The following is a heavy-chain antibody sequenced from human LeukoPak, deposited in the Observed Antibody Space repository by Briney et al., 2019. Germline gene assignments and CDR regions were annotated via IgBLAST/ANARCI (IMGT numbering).Heavy chain of an antibody. V-gene: IGHV3-30*18. CDR3: AKALLPAYYYGSELDY. CDR1: GFTFSSYG. Sequence: GGSLRLSCAASGFTFSSYGMHWVRQAPGKGLEWVAVISYDGSNKYYADSVKGRFTISRDNSKNTLYLQMNSLRAEDTAVYYCAKALLPAYYYGSELDYWGQGTLVTVSS. CDR2: ISYDGSNK. D-gene: IGHD3-10*01. J-gene: IGHJ4*02.